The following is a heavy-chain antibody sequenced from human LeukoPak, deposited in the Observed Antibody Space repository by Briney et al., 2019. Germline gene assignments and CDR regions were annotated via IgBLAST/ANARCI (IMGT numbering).Heavy chain of an antibody. CDR3: ARVRLVGATYDAFDI. CDR2: INSDGSST. Sequence: GGSLRLSCAASGFTFSSYWMHWVRQAPGKGLVWVSRINSDGSSTSYADSVKGRFTISRDNAKNTLYLQMNSLRAEDTAVYYCARVRLVGATYDAFDIWGQGTMVTVSS. V-gene: IGHV3-74*01. CDR1: GFTFSSYW. D-gene: IGHD1-26*01. J-gene: IGHJ3*02.